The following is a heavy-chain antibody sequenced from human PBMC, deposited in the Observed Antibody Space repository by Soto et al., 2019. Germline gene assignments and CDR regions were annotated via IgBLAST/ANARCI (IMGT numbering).Heavy chain of an antibody. CDR2: MSPDSGNT. J-gene: IGHJ4*02. V-gene: IGHV1-8*01. Sequence: ASVKVSCKTSGYPFTRLDINWVRQATGQGLEWMGWMSPDSGNTGYAQKFQGRVTMTRDTSISTAFMELSSLSSEDTAVYYCARGVTQGVDYWGQGTQVTGSS. CDR1: GYPFTRLD. CDR3: ARGVTQGVDY.